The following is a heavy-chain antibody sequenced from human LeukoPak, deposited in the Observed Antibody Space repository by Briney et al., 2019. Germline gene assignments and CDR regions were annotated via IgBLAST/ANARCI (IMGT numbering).Heavy chain of an antibody. CDR3: AKDSRRSGYVGALDI. J-gene: IGHJ3*02. Sequence: GGSLRLSCAATGLSVSSNFMSWVRQAPGKGLEWVSVIYGGGSTYYADSVKGRFTISRDNAKNSLYLQMNSLRAEDMALYYCAKDSRRSGYVGALDIWGQGTMVTVSS. V-gene: IGHV3-53*05. D-gene: IGHD3-3*01. CDR2: IYGGGST. CDR1: GLSVSSNF.